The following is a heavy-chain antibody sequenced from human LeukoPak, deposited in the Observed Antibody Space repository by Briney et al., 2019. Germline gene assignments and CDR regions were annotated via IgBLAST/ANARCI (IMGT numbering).Heavy chain of an antibody. Sequence: SETLSLTCAVYGGPFSGYYWSWIRQPPGKGLEWIGEINHSGSTDYNPSLKSRVTISVDTSKNQFSLKLSSVTAADTAVYYCARGSTYDFWSGYYFTRYYFDYWGQGTLVTVSS. CDR2: INHSGST. CDR3: ARGSTYDFWSGYYFTRYYFDY. CDR1: GGPFSGYY. J-gene: IGHJ4*02. D-gene: IGHD3-3*01. V-gene: IGHV4-34*01.